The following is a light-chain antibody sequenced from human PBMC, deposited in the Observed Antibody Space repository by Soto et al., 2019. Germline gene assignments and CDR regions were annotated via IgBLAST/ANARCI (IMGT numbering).Light chain of an antibody. V-gene: IGKV1-39*01. J-gene: IGKJ1*01. CDR1: QNIDSY. CDR2: DAS. Sequence: IHITQSPCSLSASVGGRVTITCRASQNIDSYLNWYQQRPGKAPKLLIHDASSLQSGVPSRFSGSGSGTDFALTINSLQPEDFAPIYCPHTSSPPCPFAQRTKAAIK. CDR3: PHTSSPPCP.